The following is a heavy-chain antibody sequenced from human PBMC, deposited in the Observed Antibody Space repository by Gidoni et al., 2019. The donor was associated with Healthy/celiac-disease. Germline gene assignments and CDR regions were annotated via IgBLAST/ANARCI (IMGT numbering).Heavy chain of an antibody. CDR1: GFTFSSYA. J-gene: IGHJ4*02. CDR2: ISGSGGST. D-gene: IGHD6-19*01. Sequence: EVQLLESGGGLVQPGGSLRLSCAASGFTFSSYAMSWVRQAPGKGLEWVSAISGSGGSTYYADSVKGRFTISRDNSKNTLYLQMNSLRAEDTAVYYCAKDSSGWWRQPGDCFDYWGQGTLVTVSS. V-gene: IGHV3-23*01. CDR3: AKDSSGWWRQPGDCFDY.